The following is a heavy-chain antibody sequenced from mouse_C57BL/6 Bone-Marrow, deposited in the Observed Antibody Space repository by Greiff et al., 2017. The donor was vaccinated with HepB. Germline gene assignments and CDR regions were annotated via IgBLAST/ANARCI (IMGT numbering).Heavy chain of an antibody. CDR1: GFTFNTYA. V-gene: IGHV10-3*01. CDR3: LIEGDGYYDWYFDV. CDR2: IRSKSSNYAT. Sequence: EVQLVESGGGLVQPKGSLKLSCAASGFTFNTYAMHWVRQAPGKGLEWVARIRSKSSNYATYYADSVKDRFTISIDESQSMLYLQMNNLKTEDTAMYYCLIEGDGYYDWYFDVWGTGTTVTVSS. J-gene: IGHJ1*03. D-gene: IGHD2-3*01.